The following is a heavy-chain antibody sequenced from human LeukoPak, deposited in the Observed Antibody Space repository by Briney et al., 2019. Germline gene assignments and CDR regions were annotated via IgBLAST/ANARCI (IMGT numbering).Heavy chain of an antibody. Sequence: ASVKVSCKASGYTFTSYDINWVRQATGQGLEWMGWMNPNSGNTGYAQKFQGRVTMTRNTSISTAYMELSSLRSEDTAVYYCARCSGGSCYPSTYYYDSSGDYYYGMDVWGQGTTVTVSS. J-gene: IGHJ6*02. CDR3: ARCSGGSCYPSTYYYDSSGDYYYGMDV. CDR1: GYTFTSYD. CDR2: MNPNSGNT. D-gene: IGHD2-15*01. V-gene: IGHV1-8*01.